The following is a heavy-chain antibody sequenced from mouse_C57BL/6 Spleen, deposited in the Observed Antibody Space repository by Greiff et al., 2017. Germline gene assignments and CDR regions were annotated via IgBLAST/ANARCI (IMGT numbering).Heavy chain of an antibody. CDR2: IRNKANGYTT. V-gene: IGHV7-3*01. Sequence: EVKLVESGGGLVQPGGSLSLSCAASGFTFTDYYMSWVRQPPGKALEWLGFIRNKANGYTTEYSASVKGRFTISRDNSQSILYLQMNTLRAEDSATYYCARYELSLWFAYWGQGTLVTVSA. D-gene: IGHD4-1*01. CDR1: GFTFTDYY. CDR3: ARYELSLWFAY. J-gene: IGHJ3*01.